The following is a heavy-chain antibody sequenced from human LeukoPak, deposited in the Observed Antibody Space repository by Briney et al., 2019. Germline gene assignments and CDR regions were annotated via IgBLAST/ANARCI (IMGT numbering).Heavy chain of an antibody. D-gene: IGHD2-15*01. CDR3: ARHCSGGTCPLSFDAFDI. CDR1: GGSISSFY. V-gene: IGHV4-59*08. CDR2: IYNSEST. Sequence: PSETLSLTCTVSGGSISSFYWSWIRQPPGKGLEWIGYIYNSESTNYNPSLKRGVTISVDTSKNQFSLMLTSVTASDTAMYYCARHCSGGTCPLSFDAFDIWGQGTMVTVSS. J-gene: IGHJ3*02.